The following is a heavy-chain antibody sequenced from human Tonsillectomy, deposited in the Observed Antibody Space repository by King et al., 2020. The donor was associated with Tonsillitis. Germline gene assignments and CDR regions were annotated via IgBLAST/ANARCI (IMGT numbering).Heavy chain of an antibody. Sequence: KLVQSGAEVKKPGASVKVSCKVSGYTLTELSLHWVRQAPGKGLEWMGGFDPEDGETIYAQKFQGRVTMTEDTFTDTAYMELSSLRSEDTAGYYCAFRRSYYDILTGEGNWFDPWGQGTLVTVSS. CDR1: GYTLTELS. CDR2: FDPEDGET. CDR3: AFRRSYYDILTGEGNWFDP. V-gene: IGHV1-24*01. J-gene: IGHJ5*02. D-gene: IGHD3-9*01.